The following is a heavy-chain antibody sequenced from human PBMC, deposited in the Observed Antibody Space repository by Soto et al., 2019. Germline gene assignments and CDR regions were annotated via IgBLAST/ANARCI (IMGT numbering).Heavy chain of an antibody. Sequence: QVQLVQSGAEVKKPGASVKVSCKASGYTFTSYYMHWVRQAPGQGLEWMGIINPSGGSTSYAQKFQGRVTMTRDTSTSTVYMELSSLRSEDTAVYYCASVSFRAGTGDAFDIWGQGTMVTVSS. V-gene: IGHV1-46*01. CDR1: GYTFTSYY. D-gene: IGHD3-10*01. J-gene: IGHJ3*02. CDR3: ASVSFRAGTGDAFDI. CDR2: INPSGGST.